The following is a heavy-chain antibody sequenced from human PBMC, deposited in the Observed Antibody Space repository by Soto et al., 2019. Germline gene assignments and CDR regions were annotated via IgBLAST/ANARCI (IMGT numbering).Heavy chain of an antibody. D-gene: IGHD3-22*01. CDR2: IYPGDSRT. CDR1: GYSFTTYW. J-gene: IGHJ4*02. V-gene: IGHV5-51*01. Sequence: GESLKISCKGFGYSFTTYWIAWVRQMPGKGLEWMGIIYPGDSRTRYSPSFQGQVTISADKSISTAYLQWSSLKASDTAVYYCARALAFSGNSDGFDYWGQGTLVTVSS. CDR3: ARALAFSGNSDGFDY.